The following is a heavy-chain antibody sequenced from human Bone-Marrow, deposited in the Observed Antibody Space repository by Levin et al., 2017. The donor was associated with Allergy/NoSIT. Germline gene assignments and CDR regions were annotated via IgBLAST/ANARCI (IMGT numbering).Heavy chain of an antibody. CDR2: IYTIGTT. D-gene: IGHD3-10*01. CDR1: GGSVTSGTYY. V-gene: IGHV4-61*02. CDR3: ARSRGFGELFDY. J-gene: IGHJ4*02. Sequence: SETLSLTCTVSGGSVTSGTYYWTWIRQPGGKGLEWIGRIYTIGTTNYNPSLKSRVTISLDTSKNQFSLKLSSVTAADTAVYYCARSRGFGELFDYWGQGTPVTFSS.